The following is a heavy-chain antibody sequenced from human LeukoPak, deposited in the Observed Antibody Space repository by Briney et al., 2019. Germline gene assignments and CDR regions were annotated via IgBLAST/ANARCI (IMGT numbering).Heavy chain of an antibody. CDR2: TSGSGGST. J-gene: IGHJ4*02. CDR3: AKRDGAVAGGYPFDY. D-gene: IGHD6-19*01. V-gene: IGHV3-23*01. CDR1: GFTFSSYA. Sequence: GGSLTLSCAASGFTFSSYAMSWVRQAPGKGLEWVSATSGSGGSTYYADSVKGRFTISRDNSKNTLYLQMNSLRAEDTAVYYCAKRDGAVAGGYPFDYWGQGTLVTVSS.